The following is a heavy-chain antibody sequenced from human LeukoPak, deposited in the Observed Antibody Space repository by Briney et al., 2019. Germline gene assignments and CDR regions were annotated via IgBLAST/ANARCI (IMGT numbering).Heavy chain of an antibody. CDR3: AQVGQGF. CDR2: ISYDGSNK. J-gene: IGHJ4*02. V-gene: IGHV3-30*03. CDR1: GFTFSSYG. Sequence: PGGSLRLSCAASGFTFSSYGMHWVRQAPGKGLEWVAVISYDGSNKYYADSVKGRFTISRDNSKNMLYLQMNSLRAEDTAVFYCAQVGQGFWGQGTLVTVSS.